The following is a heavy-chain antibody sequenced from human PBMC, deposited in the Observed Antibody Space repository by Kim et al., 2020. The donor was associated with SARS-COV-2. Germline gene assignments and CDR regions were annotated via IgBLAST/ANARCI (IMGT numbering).Heavy chain of an antibody. V-gene: IGHV4-34*01. D-gene: IGHD5-18*01. Sequence: SETLSLTCAVYGGSFSGYYWSWIRQPPGKGLEWIGEINHSGSTNYNPSLKSRVTISVDTSKNQFSLKLSSVTAADTAVYYCARMGNVDTAMVVYDYWGQGTLVTVSS. CDR1: GGSFSGYY. CDR3: ARMGNVDTAMVVYDY. J-gene: IGHJ4*02. CDR2: INHSGST.